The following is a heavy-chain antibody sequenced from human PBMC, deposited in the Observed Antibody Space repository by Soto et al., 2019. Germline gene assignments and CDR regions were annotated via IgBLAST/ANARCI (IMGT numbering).Heavy chain of an antibody. V-gene: IGHV4-31*03. CDR2: IYYSGST. CDR1: GGSISSGGYY. J-gene: IGHJ6*03. Sequence: SETLSLTCTVSGGSISSGGYYWSWIRQHPGKGLEWIGYIYYSGSTYYNPSLKSRVTISVDTSKNQFSLKLSSVTAADTAVYYCARGVAYSFPPYYYYYYMDVWGKGTTVTVSS. CDR3: ARGVAYSFPPYYYYYYMDV. D-gene: IGHD4-4*01.